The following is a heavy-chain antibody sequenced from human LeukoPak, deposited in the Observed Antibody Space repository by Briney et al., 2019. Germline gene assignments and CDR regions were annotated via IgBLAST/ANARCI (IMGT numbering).Heavy chain of an antibody. V-gene: IGHV4-61*02. J-gene: IGHJ3*02. D-gene: IGHD3-9*01. Sequence: SETLSLTCTVSGGSISSVRYCWSWIRHPAGTGLEWIGRIYTSGSTNYNPSPKSRVTISVDTSKNQFSLKLSSVTAADTAVYAGAPGSFDWSDAFYIWGQGTMVTVSS. CDR1: GGSISSVRYC. CDR3: APGSFDWSDAFYI. CDR2: IYTSGST.